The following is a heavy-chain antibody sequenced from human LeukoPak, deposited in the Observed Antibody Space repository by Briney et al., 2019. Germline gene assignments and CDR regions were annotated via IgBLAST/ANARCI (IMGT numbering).Heavy chain of an antibody. V-gene: IGHV4-39*01. CDR3: ARHGIAAAGPPDY. CDR1: GGSISSGGYY. J-gene: IGHJ4*02. D-gene: IGHD6-13*01. CDR2: IYYSGST. Sequence: SETLSLTCTVSGGSISSGGYYWSWIRQHPGKGLEWIGYIYYSGSTYYNPSLKSRVAISVDTSKNQFSLKLSSVTAADTAVYYCARHGIAAAGPPDYWGQGTLATVSS.